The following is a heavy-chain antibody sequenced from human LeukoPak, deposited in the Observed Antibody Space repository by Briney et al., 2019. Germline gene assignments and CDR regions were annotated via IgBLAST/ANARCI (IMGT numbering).Heavy chain of an antibody. J-gene: IGHJ6*03. CDR3: TRDVTVAYYYYHMDV. Sequence: SETLSLTCTVSGGSVSSYSWSWIRQPVGKGLEWIGRIYTSGSTIYNPSLKSRVTMSVDTSKNQFSLKLSSVTAADTALYYCTRDVTVAYYYYHMDVWGKGSTVTVSS. CDR1: GGSVSSYS. D-gene: IGHD2-21*02. V-gene: IGHV4-4*07. CDR2: IYTSGST.